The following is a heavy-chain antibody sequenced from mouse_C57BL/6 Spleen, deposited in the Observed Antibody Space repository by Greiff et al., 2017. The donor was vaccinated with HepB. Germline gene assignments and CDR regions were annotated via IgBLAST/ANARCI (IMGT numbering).Heavy chain of an antibody. V-gene: IGHV1-4*01. CDR3: ARGESWAYYFDY. J-gene: IGHJ2*01. CDR2: INPSSGYT. Sequence: VKLMESGAELARPGASVKMSCKASGYTFTSYTMHWVKQRPGQGLEWIGYINPSSGYTKYNQKFKDKATLTADKSSSTAYMQLSSLTSEDSAVYYCARGESWAYYFDYWGQGTTLTVSS. D-gene: IGHD4-1*01. CDR1: GYTFTSYT.